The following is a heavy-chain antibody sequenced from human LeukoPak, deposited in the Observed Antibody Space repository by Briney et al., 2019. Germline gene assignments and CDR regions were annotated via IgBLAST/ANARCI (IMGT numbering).Heavy chain of an antibody. D-gene: IGHD3-22*01. CDR3: AKGTTYYYDSGGFAFDY. CDR2: ISGSGRST. CDR1: GFTFSNYA. V-gene: IGHV3-23*01. J-gene: IGHJ4*02. Sequence: GGSLRLSCAASGFTFSNYAMNWVRQAPGNGLKWVSAISGSGRSTYYADSVKGRFTISRDNSKNTLYLQMNSLRAEDTAVYYCAKGTTYYYDSGGFAFDYWGQGTLVTVSS.